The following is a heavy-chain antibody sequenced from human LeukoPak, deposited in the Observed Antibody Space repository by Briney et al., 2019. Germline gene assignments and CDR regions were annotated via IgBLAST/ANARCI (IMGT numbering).Heavy chain of an antibody. CDR3: ARKPSGRLDY. D-gene: IGHD3-10*01. Sequence: TSETLSLTCAVYGGSFSGYYWSWIRQPPGKGLEWIGEINHSGSTNYNPSLKSRVTISVETSKNQFSLKLSSVTAADTAVYYCARKPSGRLDYWGQGTLVTVSS. CDR2: INHSGST. J-gene: IGHJ4*02. V-gene: IGHV4-34*01. CDR1: GGSFSGYY.